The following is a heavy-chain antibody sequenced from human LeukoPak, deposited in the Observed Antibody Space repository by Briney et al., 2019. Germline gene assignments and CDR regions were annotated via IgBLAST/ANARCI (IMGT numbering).Heavy chain of an antibody. J-gene: IGHJ6*03. CDR2: IYYSGST. CDR3: ARDVPRGTGYMDV. CDR1: GGSIKNCY. D-gene: IGHD3-10*01. V-gene: IGHV4-59*01. Sequence: SETLSLTCTVSGGSIKNCYWTWIRQPPGKGLEWIGYIYYSGSTSSSPSLKSRVTISVDTSKNQFSLRLKYVTAADTAVYYCARDVPRGTGYMDVWGKGTTVTVSS.